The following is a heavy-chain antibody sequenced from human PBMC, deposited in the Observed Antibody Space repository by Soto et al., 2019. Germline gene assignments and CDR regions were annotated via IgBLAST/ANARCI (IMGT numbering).Heavy chain of an antibody. CDR1: GYTLTELS. J-gene: IGHJ4*02. V-gene: IGHV1-24*01. CDR2: FDPEDGET. CDR3: ASFWSGPYYFDY. D-gene: IGHD3-3*01. Sequence: ASVKVSCKVSGYTLTELSMHWVRQAPGKGLEWMGGFDPEDGETIYAQKFQGRVTMTEDTSTDTAYMELSSLRSEDTAVYYCASFWSGPYYFDYWGQGTLVTVSS.